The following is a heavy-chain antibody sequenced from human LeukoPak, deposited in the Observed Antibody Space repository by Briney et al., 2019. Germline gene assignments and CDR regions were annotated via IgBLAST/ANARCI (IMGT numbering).Heavy chain of an antibody. D-gene: IGHD2-2*02. Sequence: SETLSLTCAVYGGSFSGYYWSWIRQPPGKGLEWIGEINHSGSTNYNPSLKSRVTISVDTSKNRFSLKLSSVTAADTAVYYCARGLAAGYCSSTSCYTRFDPWGQGTLVTVSS. CDR1: GGSFSGYY. CDR2: INHSGST. CDR3: ARGLAAGYCSSTSCYTRFDP. V-gene: IGHV4-34*01. J-gene: IGHJ5*02.